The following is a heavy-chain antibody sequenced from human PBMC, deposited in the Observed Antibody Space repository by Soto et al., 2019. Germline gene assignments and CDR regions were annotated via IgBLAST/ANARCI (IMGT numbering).Heavy chain of an antibody. Sequence: QLQLQESGPGLVKPSETLSLTCTVSGGSISSSSYYWGWIRQPPGKGLEGIGSIYYSGSTYYNPSLNSRVRIYVDTSQNQFSLKLSSVTAADTAVYYCARPGLIAARPRWYFDLWGRGTLVTVSS. CDR2: IYYSGST. CDR3: ARPGLIAARPRWYFDL. J-gene: IGHJ2*01. D-gene: IGHD6-6*01. CDR1: GGSISSSSYY. V-gene: IGHV4-39*01.